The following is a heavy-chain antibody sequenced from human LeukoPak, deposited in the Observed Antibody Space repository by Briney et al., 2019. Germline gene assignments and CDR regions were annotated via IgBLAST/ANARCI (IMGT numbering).Heavy chain of an antibody. CDR3: ARGASGPRPLDP. D-gene: IGHD3-10*01. J-gene: IGHJ5*02. CDR2: IDSDGSNT. Sequence: GGSLTLSCAASGFTFNTHWMHWVRQVPGKGLVWVSRIDSDGSNTNYADSVKGRFTISRDNVKNTLYLHMNSLRVDDTAVYFCARGASGPRPLDPWGQGTLVTVSS. CDR1: GFTFNTHW. V-gene: IGHV3-74*01.